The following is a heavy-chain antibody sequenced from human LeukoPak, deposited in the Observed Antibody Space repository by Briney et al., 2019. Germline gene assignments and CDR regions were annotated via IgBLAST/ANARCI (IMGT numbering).Heavy chain of an antibody. V-gene: IGHV4-34*01. CDR1: GGSFSGYY. CDR2: INHSGST. J-gene: IGHJ3*02. CDR3: ARLVSYGDYVGAFDI. D-gene: IGHD4-17*01. Sequence: SETLSLTCAVYGGSFSGYYWSWIRQPPGKGLEWIGEINHSGSTNYNPSLKSRVTISVDTSKNQFSLKLSSVTAADTAVYYCARLVSYGDYVGAFDIWGQGTMVTVSS.